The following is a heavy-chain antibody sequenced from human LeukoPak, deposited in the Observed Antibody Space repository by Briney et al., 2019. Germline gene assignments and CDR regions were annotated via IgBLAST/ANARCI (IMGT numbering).Heavy chain of an antibody. CDR3: ARDDSVVVPAAFFDY. CDR2: IYYSGST. Sequence: SETLSLTCTVSGGSISSSSYYWGWTRQPPGKGLEWIGSIYYSGSTYYNPSLKSRVTISVDTSKNQFSLKLSSVTAADTAVYYCARDDSVVVPAAFFDYWGQGTLVTVSS. J-gene: IGHJ4*02. D-gene: IGHD2-2*01. V-gene: IGHV4-39*02. CDR1: GGSISSSSYY.